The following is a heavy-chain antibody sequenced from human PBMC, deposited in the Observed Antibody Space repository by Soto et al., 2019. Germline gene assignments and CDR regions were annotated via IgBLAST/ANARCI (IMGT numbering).Heavy chain of an antibody. CDR2: INHDSGTI. J-gene: IGHJ4*02. Sequence: EVQLVESGGGLVQPGGSLRLSCAASGFTFSRYAMNWVRQAPGKGLEWVSYINHDSGTIYYADSVKGRFTISRDNANNLLSLQMNRRRAEDTAVYYCARDRGYTGYDFAYWGQGTLVTVSS. CDR1: GFTFSRYA. D-gene: IGHD5-12*01. CDR3: ARDRGYTGYDFAY. V-gene: IGHV3-48*01.